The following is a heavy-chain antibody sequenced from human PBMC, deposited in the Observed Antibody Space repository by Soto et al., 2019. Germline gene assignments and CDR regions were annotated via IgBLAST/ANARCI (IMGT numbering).Heavy chain of an antibody. V-gene: IGHV3-9*01. CDR1: GFTFDKYA. CDR3: AKDRIGARGYTYGYDS. D-gene: IGHD5-18*01. J-gene: IGHJ5*01. Sequence: PGGSLRLSCAASGFTFDKYAMHWVRQAPGKGLEWVSGIGWNSGSIGYADSVKGRFTISRDNAKNSLSLQMNSLRAEDTALYYCAKDRIGARGYTYGYDSWGQGTLVTVSS. CDR2: IGWNSGSI.